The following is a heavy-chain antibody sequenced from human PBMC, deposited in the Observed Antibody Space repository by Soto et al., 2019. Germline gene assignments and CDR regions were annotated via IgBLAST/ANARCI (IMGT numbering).Heavy chain of an antibody. D-gene: IGHD6-19*01. V-gene: IGHV1-69*13. J-gene: IGHJ6*02. Sequence: ASVRVSCKASGGTFSSYAISWARQAPGQGLEWMGGIIPIFGTANYAQKFQGRVTITADESTSTAYMELSSLRSEDTAVYYCARGTYSSGWYVANYYYYGMDVWGQGTTVTVSS. CDR2: IIPIFGTA. CDR1: GGTFSSYA. CDR3: ARGTYSSGWYVANYYYYGMDV.